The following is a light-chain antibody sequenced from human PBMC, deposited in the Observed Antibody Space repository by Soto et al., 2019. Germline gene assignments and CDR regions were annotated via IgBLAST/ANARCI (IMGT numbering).Light chain of an antibody. CDR1: SSDVGGYNY. J-gene: IGLJ1*01. CDR2: EVN. CDR3: SSYGGYNNVV. V-gene: IGLV2-8*01. Sequence: QSVLSPAPTASGSRAQSVNISCTRISSDVGGYNYVSWFQQHPGKAPKLIIHEVNQRPSGVPDRFSGSKSGNTASLTVSGLQAEDEGTYYCSSYGGYNNVVFGTGTKVTVL.